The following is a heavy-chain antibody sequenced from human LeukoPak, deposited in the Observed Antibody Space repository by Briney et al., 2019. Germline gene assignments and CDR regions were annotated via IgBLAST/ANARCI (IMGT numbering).Heavy chain of an antibody. V-gene: IGHV4-59*11. Sequence: SETLSLTCSVSGGSINSHYWSWIRQPPGKRLEWIGYIFNSGSTNYNPSLRSRVTMSVDTSRDQFFLRLSSVTAADTAIYYCASHPAGTTWYGVFDYWSQGTLVTVSS. CDR3: ASHPAGTTWYGVFDY. CDR2: IFNSGST. CDR1: GGSINSHY. D-gene: IGHD6-13*01. J-gene: IGHJ4*02.